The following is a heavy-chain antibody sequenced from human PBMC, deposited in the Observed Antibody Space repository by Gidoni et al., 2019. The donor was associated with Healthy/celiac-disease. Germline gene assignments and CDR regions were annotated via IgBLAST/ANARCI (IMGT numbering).Heavy chain of an antibody. CDR1: GGSISSSSYY. J-gene: IGHJ4*02. D-gene: IGHD3-22*01. CDR3: ARQRITMIVVVMGPFDY. V-gene: IGHV4-39*01. CDR2: IYYSGST. Sequence: QLQLQESGPGLVKPSETLSLTCTVSGGSISSSSYYWGWIRQPPGKGLEWIGSIYYSGSTYYNPSLKSRVTISVDTSKNQFSLKLSSVTAADTAVYYCARQRITMIVVVMGPFDYWCQGTLVTVSS.